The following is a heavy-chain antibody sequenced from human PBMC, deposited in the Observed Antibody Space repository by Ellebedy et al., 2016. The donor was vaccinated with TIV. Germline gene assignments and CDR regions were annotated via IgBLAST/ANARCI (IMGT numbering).Heavy chain of an antibody. CDR1: GLTFSDAW. J-gene: IGHJ4*02. V-gene: IGHV3-23*01. D-gene: IGHD2-15*01. Sequence: GGSLRLSXAASGLTFSDAWMSWVRQAPGKGLEWVSTISGSGRSTYYTDSVEGRFTVSRDNSQSALYLQLNNLRAEDTAVYYCARESGGFEGFFDFWGQGTLVTVSS. CDR3: ARESGGFEGFFDF. CDR2: ISGSGRST.